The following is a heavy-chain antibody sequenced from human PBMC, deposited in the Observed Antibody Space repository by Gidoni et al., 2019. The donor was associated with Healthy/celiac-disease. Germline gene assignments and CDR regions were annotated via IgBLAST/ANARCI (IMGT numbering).Heavy chain of an antibody. D-gene: IGHD3-10*01. CDR3: ARGPRRNGLGGYYYYYYMDV. CDR1: GGSVSGYY. Sequence: QVQLQQWGAGLFEPSETLSLTCAGDGGSVSGYYSSWIRQPPGKGLEWIGEINHSGSTNYNPSLKSRVTISVDTSKNQFSLKLSSVTAADTAVYYCARGPRRNGLGGYYYYYYMDVWGKGTTVTVSS. CDR2: INHSGST. V-gene: IGHV4-34*01. J-gene: IGHJ6*03.